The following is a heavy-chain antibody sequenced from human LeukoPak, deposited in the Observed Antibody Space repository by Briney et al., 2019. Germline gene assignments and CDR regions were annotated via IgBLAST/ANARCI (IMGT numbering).Heavy chain of an antibody. CDR2: ISAYNGNT. CDR1: GYTFTSYG. CDR3: ARGERRITMIVVVQYYFDY. Sequence: GASVKVSCKASGYTFTSYGISWVRQAPGQGLEWMGWISAYNGNTNYAQKLQGRVTMTTDTSTSTAYMELSSLRSEDTAVYYCARGERRITMIVVVQYYFDYWGQGTLVTVSS. V-gene: IGHV1-18*01. D-gene: IGHD3-22*01. J-gene: IGHJ4*02.